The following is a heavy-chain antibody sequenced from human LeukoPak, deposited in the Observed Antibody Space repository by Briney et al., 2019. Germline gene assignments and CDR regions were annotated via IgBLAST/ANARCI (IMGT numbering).Heavy chain of an antibody. CDR2: IIPILGIA. CDR1: GGTFSSFA. J-gene: IGHJ3*02. CDR3: ARFSTSNDGTSTRGWGSSEVGAFGI. V-gene: IGHV1-69*04. Sequence: SVKVSCKASGGTFSSFAISWVRQAPGQGLEWMGRIIPILGIANYAQKFQGRVTITADESTSTAYMELSSLRSEDTAVYYCARFSTSNDGTSTRGWGSSEVGAFGIWGQGTKVTVSS. D-gene: IGHD2/OR15-2a*01.